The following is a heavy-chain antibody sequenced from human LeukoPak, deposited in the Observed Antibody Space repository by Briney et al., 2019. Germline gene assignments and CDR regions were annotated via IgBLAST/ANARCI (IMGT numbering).Heavy chain of an antibody. CDR1: GYTFTSYD. V-gene: IGHV1-8*01. Sequence: ASVKVSCKASGYTFTSYDFNWVRQATGQGLEWMGWMNPNSGNTGYAQKFQGRVTMTRNTSISTAYMELSSLRSEDTAVYYCARGTKVVAALSYWGQGTLVTVSS. D-gene: IGHD2-15*01. CDR2: MNPNSGNT. CDR3: ARGTKVVAALSY. J-gene: IGHJ4*02.